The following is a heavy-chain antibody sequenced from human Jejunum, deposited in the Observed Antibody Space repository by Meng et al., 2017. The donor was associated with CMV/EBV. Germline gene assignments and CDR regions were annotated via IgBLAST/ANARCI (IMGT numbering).Heavy chain of an antibody. CDR2: IKQDGSEK. D-gene: IGHD2-2*01. Sequence: YWMSWVRQAPGKGLEWVANIKQDGSEKYYVDSVRGRFTISRDSAKNSLYLQMNSLRAEDTAVYYCARGFWDIVVVPASTSVWDYWGRGTLVTVSS. V-gene: IGHV3-7*01. CDR1: YW. J-gene: IGHJ4*02. CDR3: ARGFWDIVVVPASTSVWDY.